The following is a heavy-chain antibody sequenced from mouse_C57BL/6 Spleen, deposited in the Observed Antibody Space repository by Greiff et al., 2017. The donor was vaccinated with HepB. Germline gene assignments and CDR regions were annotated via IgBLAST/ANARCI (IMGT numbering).Heavy chain of an antibody. CDR1: GYSFTSYY. V-gene: IGHV1-66*01. Sequence: VKLQESGPELVKPGASVKISCKASGYSFTSYYIHWVKQRPGQGLEWIGWIYPGSGNTKYNEKFKGKATLTADTSSSTAYMQLSSLTSEDSAVYYCVQGKRGYWGQGTTLTVSS. J-gene: IGHJ2*01. CDR3: VQGKRGY. CDR2: IYPGSGNT.